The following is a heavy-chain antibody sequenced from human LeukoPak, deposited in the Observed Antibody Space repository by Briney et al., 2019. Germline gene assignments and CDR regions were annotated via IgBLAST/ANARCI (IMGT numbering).Heavy chain of an antibody. Sequence: SETLSLTCTVSGGAISSSYWSWIRQPPGKGLEWIAYVYSSGSTNYNPSLKSRVTISVDTSKNQFSLKLSSVTAADTAVYYCARDRSIAAAGKNKDFDYWGQGTLVTVSS. CDR1: GGAISSSY. V-gene: IGHV4-59*12. CDR3: ARDRSIAAAGKNKDFDY. D-gene: IGHD6-13*01. J-gene: IGHJ4*02. CDR2: VYSSGST.